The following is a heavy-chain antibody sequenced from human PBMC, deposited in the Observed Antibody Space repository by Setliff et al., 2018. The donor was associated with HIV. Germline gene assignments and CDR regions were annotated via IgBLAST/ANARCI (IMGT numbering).Heavy chain of an antibody. CDR1: GGSASNSRYY. J-gene: IGHJ4*02. Sequence: PSETLSLTCTVSGGSASNSRYYWAWIRQPPGKGLEYSGSTNYNPSLKSRITISLDTSNNQFSLKLTSVTAADTAMYYCASFFVTTVTNQDYWGQGTPVTVSS. V-gene: IGHV4-61*05. D-gene: IGHD4-17*01. CDR3: ASFFVTTVTNQDY. CDR2: SGST.